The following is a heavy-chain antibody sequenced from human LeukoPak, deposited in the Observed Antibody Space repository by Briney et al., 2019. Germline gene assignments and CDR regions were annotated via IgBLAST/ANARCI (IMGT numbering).Heavy chain of an antibody. CDR2: ISSSSSYI. CDR3: AKELGTPFDY. D-gene: IGHD7-27*01. V-gene: IGHV3-21*01. Sequence: GGSLRLSCAASGFTFSSYSMNWVRQAPGKGLEWVSSISSSSSYIYYADSVKGRFTISRDNSKNTLYLQMNSLRAEDTAVYYCAKELGTPFDYWGQGTLVTVSS. J-gene: IGHJ4*02. CDR1: GFTFSSYS.